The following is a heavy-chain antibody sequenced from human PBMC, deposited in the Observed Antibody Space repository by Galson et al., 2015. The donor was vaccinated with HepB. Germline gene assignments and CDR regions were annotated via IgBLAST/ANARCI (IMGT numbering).Heavy chain of an antibody. CDR1: GYTFTTYG. J-gene: IGHJ4*02. Sequence: SVKVSCKASGYTFTTYGISWVRQAPGQGLEWMGRISVYNDKTNYAQQLQGRVTMTTDTSTSTAYMELRSLRSDDTAMYYCARNLYSRDYDTTGHVADYWGQGTLVTVSS. CDR3: ARNLYSRDYDTTGHVADY. D-gene: IGHD3-22*01. V-gene: IGHV1-18*04. CDR2: ISVYNDKT.